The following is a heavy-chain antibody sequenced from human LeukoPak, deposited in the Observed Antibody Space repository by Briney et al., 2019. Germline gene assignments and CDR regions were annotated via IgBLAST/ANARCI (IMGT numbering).Heavy chain of an antibody. CDR2: INPNSGGT. Sequence: ASVKVSCKASGYTFTGYYMHWVRQAPGQGREWMGWINPNSGGTNYAQKFQGRVTMTRDTSISTAYMELSRLRSDDTAVYYCARDKYYYDSSGPAPFDYWGQGTLVTVSS. V-gene: IGHV1-2*02. CDR1: GYTFTGYY. CDR3: ARDKYYYDSSGPAPFDY. J-gene: IGHJ4*02. D-gene: IGHD3-22*01.